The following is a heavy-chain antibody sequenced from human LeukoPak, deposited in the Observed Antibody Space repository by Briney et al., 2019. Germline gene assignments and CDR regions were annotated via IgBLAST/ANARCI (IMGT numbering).Heavy chain of an antibody. CDR1: GYTFASYG. V-gene: IGHV1-18*04. Sequence: ASVKVSCKASGYTFASYGINWVRQAPGQGLEWMGWISGNQVNTHYAQNLQGRVSVTTDTSTSTAYMELRSLRSDDSAIYFCAGGSGALQDYHYMAVGATGTTVPV. J-gene: IGHJ6*03. CDR2: ISGNQVNT. CDR3: AGGSGALQDYHYMAV. D-gene: IGHD4-11*01.